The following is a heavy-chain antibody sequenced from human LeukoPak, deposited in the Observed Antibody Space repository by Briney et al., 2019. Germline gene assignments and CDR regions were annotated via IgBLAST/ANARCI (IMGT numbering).Heavy chain of an antibody. CDR2: IYHSGST. CDR1: SGSISSSNW. D-gene: IGHD1-26*01. V-gene: IGHV4-4*02. J-gene: IGHJ4*02. Sequence: SETLSLTCVVSSGSISSSNWWTWVRQPPGKGLEWIGEIYHSGSTNYNPSLKSRVTISVDKSKNQFSLKLTSVTPEDTAVYYCARDPVGGSTIFDYWGQGTLVTVSS. CDR3: ARDPVGGSTIFDY.